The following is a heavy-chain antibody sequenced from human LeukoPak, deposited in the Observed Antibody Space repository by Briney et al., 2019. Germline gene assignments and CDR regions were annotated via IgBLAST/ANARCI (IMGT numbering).Heavy chain of an antibody. D-gene: IGHD6-13*01. CDR3: ARAGAAAGNY. V-gene: IGHV4-34*01. J-gene: IGHJ4*02. CDR1: GGSFSGYY. CDR2: INHSGST. Sequence: KPSETLSLTCAVYGGSFSGYYWSWIRQPPVKGLEWIGEINHSGSTNYDPSLKSRVTISVDTSKNQFSLKLSSVTAADTAVYYCARAGAAAGNYWGQGTLVTVSS.